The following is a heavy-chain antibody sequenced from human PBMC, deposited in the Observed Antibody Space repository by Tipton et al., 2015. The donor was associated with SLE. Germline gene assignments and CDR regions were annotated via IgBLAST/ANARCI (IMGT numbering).Heavy chain of an antibody. D-gene: IGHD5-12*01. V-gene: IGHV4-4*07. CDR1: GGSISSYY. CDR2: IYTSGST. Sequence: TLSLTCTVSGGSISSYYWSWIRQPAGKGLEWIGRIYTSGSTNYNPSLKSQVTMSVDTSKNQFSLKLSSVTAADTAVYYCAREPYSGYANDAFDIWGQGTMVTVSS. J-gene: IGHJ3*02. CDR3: AREPYSGYANDAFDI.